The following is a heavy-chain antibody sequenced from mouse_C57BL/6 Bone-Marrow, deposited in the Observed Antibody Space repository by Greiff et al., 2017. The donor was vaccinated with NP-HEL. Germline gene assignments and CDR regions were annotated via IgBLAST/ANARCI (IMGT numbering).Heavy chain of an antibody. CDR1: GYTFTNYR. V-gene: IGHV1-63*01. D-gene: IGHD5-2*01. CDR3: VREWNNYRYYAIDY. Sequence: QVQLKQSGAELVRPGTSVKMSCKASGYTFTNYRIGWAKQRPGHGLEWIGVIYPRGGYTNYNQKFKGKATLTVDKSSSTAYMQFISLTSEYSAIDYGVREWNNYRYYAIDYWGQGTSLTDSS. J-gene: IGHJ4*01. CDR2: IYPRGGYT.